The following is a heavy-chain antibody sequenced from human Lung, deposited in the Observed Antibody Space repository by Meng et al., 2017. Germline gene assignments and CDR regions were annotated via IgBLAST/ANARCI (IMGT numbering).Heavy chain of an antibody. CDR2: IYRGGSI. J-gene: IGHJ4*02. D-gene: IGHD2-15*01. CDR1: GFTVSTNY. CDR3: ASSGPYSNFDF. Sequence: GESLKISCEVSGFTVSTNYMTWVRQAPGKGLEWVSVIYRGGSIHYADSVKGRFTISGDDSKNTLYLQLNRLRADDTALYFCASSGPYSNFDFWGQGTRGT. V-gene: IGHV3-53*01.